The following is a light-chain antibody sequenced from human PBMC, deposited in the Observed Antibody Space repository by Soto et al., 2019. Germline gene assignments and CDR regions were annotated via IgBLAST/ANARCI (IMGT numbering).Light chain of an antibody. J-gene: IGLJ2*01. CDR3: CSYAGSYTVV. Sequence: QSALTHPRSVSGSPGQSVTISCTGTSSDVGGYYYVSWYQQHPGKAPKLMIYDVSKRPSGVPDRFSGSKSGNTASLTIAGLQAEDEADDSCCSYAGSYTVVFGGGTKVTVL. CDR2: DVS. V-gene: IGLV2-11*01. CDR1: SSDVGGYYY.